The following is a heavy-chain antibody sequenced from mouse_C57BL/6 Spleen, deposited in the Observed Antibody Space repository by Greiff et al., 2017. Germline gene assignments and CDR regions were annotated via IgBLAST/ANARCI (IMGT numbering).Heavy chain of an antibody. D-gene: IGHD1-1*01. CDR3: ATYGSSLFAY. Sequence: QVQLQQPGAELVKPGASVKLSCKASGYTFTSYWMHWVKQRPGQGLEWIGMIHPNSGSTNYNEKFKSKATLTVDKSSSTADMQLSSLTSEDSAVYYCATYGSSLFAYWGQGTLVTVSA. J-gene: IGHJ3*01. V-gene: IGHV1-64*01. CDR1: GYTFTSYW. CDR2: IHPNSGST.